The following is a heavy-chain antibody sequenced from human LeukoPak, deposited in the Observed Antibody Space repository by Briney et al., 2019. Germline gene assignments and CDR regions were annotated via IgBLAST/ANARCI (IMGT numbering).Heavy chain of an antibody. CDR3: ARLEKSYITVVATGPDYYYFMDV. D-gene: IGHD2-15*01. V-gene: IGHV1-69*05. CDR2: LIPIFGTS. J-gene: IGHJ6*03. CDR1: GGTFSSYT. Sequence: ASVKVSCKASGGTFSSYTISWVRQAPGQGLEWMGGLIPIFGTSNYAQNFQGRLTITTDESTSTAYMELSSLGSEDTAVYYCARLEKSYITVVATGPDYYYFMDVWGKGTPVTVSS.